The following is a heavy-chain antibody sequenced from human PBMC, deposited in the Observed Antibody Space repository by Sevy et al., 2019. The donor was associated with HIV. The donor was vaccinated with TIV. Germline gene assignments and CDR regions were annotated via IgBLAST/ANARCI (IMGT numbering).Heavy chain of an antibody. J-gene: IGHJ4*02. V-gene: IGHV1-69*13. Sequence: ASLKVSCKASGGTFSSYGISWVRQAPGQGLEWMGGIIPILGTVNYAQKFQGRVTITADESTKTAYMELSSLRSEDTVVYYCARGGGNGWYYFDYWGQETLVTVSS. CDR1: GGTFSSYG. CDR2: IIPILGTV. CDR3: ARGGGNGWYYFDY. D-gene: IGHD6-19*01.